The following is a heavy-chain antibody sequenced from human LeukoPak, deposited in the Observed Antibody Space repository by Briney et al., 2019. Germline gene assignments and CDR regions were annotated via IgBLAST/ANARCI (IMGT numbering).Heavy chain of an antibody. V-gene: IGHV4-34*01. D-gene: IGHD3-10*01. CDR3: ARGPLWFGELVDY. Sequence: PSETLSLTCAVYGGSFSGYYWSWIRQPPGKGLEWIGEINHSGSTNYNPSLKSRVTISVDTSKNQFSLKLSSVTAADTAVYYCARGPLWFGELVDYWGQGTLVTVSS. CDR1: GGSFSGYY. J-gene: IGHJ4*02. CDR2: INHSGST.